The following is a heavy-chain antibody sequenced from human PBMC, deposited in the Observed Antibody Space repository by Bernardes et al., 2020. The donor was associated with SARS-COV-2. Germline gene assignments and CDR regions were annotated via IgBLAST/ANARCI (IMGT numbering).Heavy chain of an antibody. CDR3: ARRRYGDFGVDV. CDR1: DYTFTNYW. Sequence: GESLMISCKGSDYTFTNYWIGWVRQMPGTGLEWMGIIYPGDSDTRYSPSFQGRVTISADKSINTAYVQWSSLKASDTAMYYCARRRYGDFGVDVWGQGTTVTVSS. V-gene: IGHV5-51*01. D-gene: IGHD4-17*01. J-gene: IGHJ6*02. CDR2: IYPGDSDT.